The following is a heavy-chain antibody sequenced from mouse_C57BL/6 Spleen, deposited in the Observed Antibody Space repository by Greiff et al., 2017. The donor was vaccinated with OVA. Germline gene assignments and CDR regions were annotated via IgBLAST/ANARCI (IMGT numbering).Heavy chain of an antibody. Sequence: VQLVESGPELVKPGASVKISCKASGYAFSSSLMNWVKQRPGKGLEWIGRIYPGDGDTNYNGKFKGKATLTADKSSSTAYMQLSSLTSEDSAVYFCANYYGSSYGYFDVWGTGTTVTVSS. J-gene: IGHJ1*03. V-gene: IGHV1-82*01. CDR3: ANYYGSSYGYFDV. CDR1: GYAFSSSL. CDR2: IYPGDGDT. D-gene: IGHD1-1*01.